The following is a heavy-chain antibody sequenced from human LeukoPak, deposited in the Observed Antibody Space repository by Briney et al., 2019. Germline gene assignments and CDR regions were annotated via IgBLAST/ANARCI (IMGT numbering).Heavy chain of an antibody. CDR3: ASWAGVGTSSWYFGPFDY. V-gene: IGHV3-23*01. D-gene: IGHD6-13*01. J-gene: IGHJ4*02. Sequence: VGSLRLSCATSGLIFSNYAMNWVRQAPGKGLEWVSLISASGGRTYYADSVKGRFTVSRDNTRNTVSLQMNSLRAEDSAVYYCASWAGVGTSSWYFGPFDYWRQGTLVTVSS. CDR1: GLIFSNYA. CDR2: ISASGGRT.